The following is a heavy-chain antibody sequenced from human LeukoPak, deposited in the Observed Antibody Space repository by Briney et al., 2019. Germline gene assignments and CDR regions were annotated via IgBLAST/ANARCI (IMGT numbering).Heavy chain of an antibody. CDR2: INPSGGST. CDR1: GYTFTGYY. CDR3: AGTLPGIAVAGTWTNERNWFDP. J-gene: IGHJ5*02. V-gene: IGHV1-46*01. D-gene: IGHD6-19*01. Sequence: ASVKVSCKASGYTFTGYYMHWVRQAPGQGLEWMGIINPSGGSTSYAQKFQGRVTMTRDMSTSTVYMELSSLRSEDTAVYYCAGTLPGIAVAGTWTNERNWFDPWGQGTLVTVSS.